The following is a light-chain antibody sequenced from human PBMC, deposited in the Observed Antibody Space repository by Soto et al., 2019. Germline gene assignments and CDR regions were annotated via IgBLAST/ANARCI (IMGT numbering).Light chain of an antibody. CDR1: QTLLHSAGKTY. J-gene: IGKJ2*01. CDR3: MQTRQLPYT. Sequence: DIVMTQNPLSLSVTPGQPASISCKSNQTLLHSAGKTYLYWFLQKAGQPPHLLMYEVSNRFSGVPERFSGSGSGTEFTLKISRVEAEDVGVYYFMQTRQLPYTFGQGTNLEIK. CDR2: EVS. V-gene: IGKV2D-29*01.